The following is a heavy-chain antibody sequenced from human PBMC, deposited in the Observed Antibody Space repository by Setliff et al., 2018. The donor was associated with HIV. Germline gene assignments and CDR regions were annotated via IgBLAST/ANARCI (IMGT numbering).Heavy chain of an antibody. D-gene: IGHD4-17*01. CDR2: IYTSGST. CDR1: GGSITYYY. Sequence: SETLSLTCTVSGGSITYYYWSWVRQPPGKGLEWIGYIYTSGSTNYNPSLKSRVTISADTSKNKFSLKLNSVIAADTAVYYCARDLPSMTTAPGWFDTWGQGTLVTVSS. CDR3: ARDLPSMTTAPGWFDT. J-gene: IGHJ5*02. V-gene: IGHV4-4*09.